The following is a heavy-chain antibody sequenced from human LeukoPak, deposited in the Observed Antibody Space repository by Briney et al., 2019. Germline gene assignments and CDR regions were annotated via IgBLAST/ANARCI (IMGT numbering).Heavy chain of an antibody. V-gene: IGHV4-4*09. D-gene: IGHD6-19*01. Sequence: SETLSLTCSVSGASISNYYWSWLRQPPGKGLEWIGYILSTGTTNYNPSLKSRVAILVDTSKNQFSLRLSSVTAADTAVYYCARRRNTSGWLDHWGQGTLVTVHS. J-gene: IGHJ5*02. CDR3: ARRRNTSGWLDH. CDR2: ILSTGTT. CDR1: GASISNYY.